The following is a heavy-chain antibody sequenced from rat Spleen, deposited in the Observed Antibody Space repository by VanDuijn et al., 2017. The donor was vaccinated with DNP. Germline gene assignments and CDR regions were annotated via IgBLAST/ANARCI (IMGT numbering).Heavy chain of an antibody. CDR2: ISYSGST. V-gene: IGHV3-1*01. CDR1: GYSITSNY. J-gene: IGHJ4*01. Sequence: VQLQESGPGLVKPLQSLSLTCSVTGYSITSNYWGWIRKFPGDKMEWIGHISYSGSTTYNPSLESRISITRDTSKNQFFLHLNSLTTEDTATYYCARLRLEWEVRAMDAWGQGTSVTVSS. CDR3: ARLRLEWEVRAMDA. D-gene: IGHD1-1*01.